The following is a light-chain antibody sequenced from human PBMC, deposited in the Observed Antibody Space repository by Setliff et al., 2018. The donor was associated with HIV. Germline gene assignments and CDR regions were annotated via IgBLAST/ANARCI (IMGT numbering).Light chain of an antibody. Sequence: GQSITISCTGTSSDVGSYNLVSWYQQHPGKAPKLMIYEVSKRPSGVFNRFSGSKSGNTASLTISGLQAEDEADYYCCSYAGSSAYVFGTGTKVTVL. CDR2: EVS. CDR1: SSDVGSYNL. V-gene: IGLV2-23*02. J-gene: IGLJ1*01. CDR3: CSYAGSSAYV.